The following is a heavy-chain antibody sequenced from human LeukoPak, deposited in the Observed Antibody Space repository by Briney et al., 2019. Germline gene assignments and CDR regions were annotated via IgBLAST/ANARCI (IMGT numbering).Heavy chain of an antibody. V-gene: IGHV3-30*19. D-gene: IGHD6-19*01. CDR3: ARDLYSSGWYFDY. CDR1: GFTFSSYG. CDR2: ISYDGSNK. J-gene: IGHJ4*02. Sequence: GGSLRLSCAASGFTFSSYGMHWVRQAPGKGLEWVAVISYDGSNKYYADSVKGRFTISRDNSKNTLYLQMNSLRAEDTAVYYYARDLYSSGWYFDYWGQGTLVTVSS.